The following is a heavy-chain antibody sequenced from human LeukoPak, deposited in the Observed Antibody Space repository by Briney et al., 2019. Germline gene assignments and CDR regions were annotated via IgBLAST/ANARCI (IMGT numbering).Heavy chain of an antibody. V-gene: IGHV3-23*01. CDR2: ISGSGGST. D-gene: IGHD2-15*01. CDR3: VKDGARGYCSGGSCFFPPADAFDI. Sequence: GGSLRLSCAASGFTFSSYAMSWVRQAPGKGLEWVSAISGSGGSTYYADSVKGRFTISRDNSKNTLYLQMNSLRAEDTAVYYCVKDGARGYCSGGSCFFPPADAFDIWGQGTMVTVSS. CDR1: GFTFSSYA. J-gene: IGHJ3*02.